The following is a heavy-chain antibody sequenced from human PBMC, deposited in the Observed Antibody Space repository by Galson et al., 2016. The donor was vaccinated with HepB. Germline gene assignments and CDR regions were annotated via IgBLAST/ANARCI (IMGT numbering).Heavy chain of an antibody. J-gene: IGHJ4*02. V-gene: IGHV4-34*01. Sequence: SETLSLTCAVSGGSLSGYYWSWIRQPPGKGLEWIGEISNSGRTNHNPSLKSRVTISPDTSRNHFSLILTSVTAADTAVYYCTRGRGIALWGQGTLVTVSS. CDR2: ISNSGRT. CDR3: TRGRGIAL. CDR1: GGSLSGYY.